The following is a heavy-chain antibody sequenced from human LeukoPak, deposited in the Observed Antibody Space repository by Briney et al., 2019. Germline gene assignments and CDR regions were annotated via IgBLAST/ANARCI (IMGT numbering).Heavy chain of an antibody. CDR2: IRSKANSYAT. Sequence: PGGSLRLSCAASGFTFSGSAMHWVRQASGKGLEWVGRIRSKANSYATAYAASVKGRFTISRDDSKNTAYLQMNSLKTEDTAVYYCTRLDYYDSSGYYTPEDGFDPWGQGTLVTVSS. J-gene: IGHJ5*02. V-gene: IGHV3-73*01. D-gene: IGHD3-22*01. CDR1: GFTFSGSA. CDR3: TRLDYYDSSGYYTPEDGFDP.